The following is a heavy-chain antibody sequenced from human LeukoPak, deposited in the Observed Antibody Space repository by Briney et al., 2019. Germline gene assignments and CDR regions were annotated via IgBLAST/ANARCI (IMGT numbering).Heavy chain of an antibody. CDR3: ARGGSGWYHWFDS. V-gene: IGHV3-21*01. CDR2: ITSSSSYI. J-gene: IGHJ5*01. D-gene: IGHD6-19*01. CDR1: GFTLSSYS. Sequence: PGGSLRLSCAASGFTLSSYSMNWVRQAPGKGLEWVSSITSSSSYIYYVDSVKSRFTISRDNAKNSLYLQMSSLRAEDTAVYYCARGGSGWYHWFDSWGQGTLVTVSS.